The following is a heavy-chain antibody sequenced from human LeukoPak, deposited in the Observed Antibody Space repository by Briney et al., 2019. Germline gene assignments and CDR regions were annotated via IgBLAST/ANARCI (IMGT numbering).Heavy chain of an antibody. V-gene: IGHV3-74*01. CDR2: IYSDAT. D-gene: IGHD3-22*01. Sequence: GSLRLSCAASGFTFSSYWIHWVRQAPGKGLVWVSRIYSDATYYADSVKGRFTISRDNAKNTLYLQMNSLRAEDTAVYYCARESYDSSGYYYGGGFDYWGQGTLVTVSS. CDR1: GFTFSSYW. CDR3: ARESYDSSGYYYGGGFDY. J-gene: IGHJ4*02.